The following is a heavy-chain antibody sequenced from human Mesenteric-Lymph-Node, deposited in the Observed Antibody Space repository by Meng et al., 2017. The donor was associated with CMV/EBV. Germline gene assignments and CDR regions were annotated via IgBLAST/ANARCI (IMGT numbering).Heavy chain of an antibody. Sequence: GESLKISCAASGFTFTNAWMNWVRQAPGKGLEWVGRIKSKNDGGTTDYAAPVKGRFTISRDDSKNTLYLQMNSLKTEDTAVYYCTTPIVVIPAAILTEQSPDYWGQGTLVTVSS. J-gene: IGHJ4*02. CDR2: IKSKNDGGTT. V-gene: IGHV3-15*01. CDR3: TTPIVVIPAAILTEQSPDY. D-gene: IGHD2-2*02. CDR1: GFTFTNAW.